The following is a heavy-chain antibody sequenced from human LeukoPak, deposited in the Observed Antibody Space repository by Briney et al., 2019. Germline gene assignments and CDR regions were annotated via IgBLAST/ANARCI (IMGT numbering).Heavy chain of an antibody. CDR2: IRHDGSNK. V-gene: IGHV3-30*02. J-gene: IGHJ3*02. Sequence: GGSLRLSFAASGFTFSSYGMHWGRQAPGKALEWVAFIRHDGSNKYYADSAKGRFTIPRDNSKNSLYLQMNSLKAEDTAVYYCAKDLSPRATTPDAFDIWGQGTMVTVSS. CDR1: GFTFSSYG. D-gene: IGHD1-26*01. CDR3: AKDLSPRATTPDAFDI.